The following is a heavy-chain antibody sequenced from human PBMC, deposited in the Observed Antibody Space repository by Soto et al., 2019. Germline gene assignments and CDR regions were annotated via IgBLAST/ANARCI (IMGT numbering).Heavy chain of an antibody. Sequence: EVQLVESGGDLVQPGGSLRLSCAGSGFIFSAYWMSWVRHAPGKGLEWVAMIIRGGSGTHYVDSVKGRFTISRDNAKNSLYLQMNSLRVEDTAVYYCATLDTAEIQTAAYWGQGTLVTVSS. D-gene: IGHD2-15*01. CDR3: ATLDTAEIQTAAY. CDR1: GFIFSAYW. J-gene: IGHJ4*02. V-gene: IGHV3-7*01. CDR2: IIRGGSGT.